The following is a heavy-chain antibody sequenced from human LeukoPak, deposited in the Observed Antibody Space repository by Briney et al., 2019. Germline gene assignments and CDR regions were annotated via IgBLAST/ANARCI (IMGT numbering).Heavy chain of an antibody. Sequence: GETLRLSCAASGFTFTNFGMSWVRQAPGKGLNWVSAISAGGASIYYADSVKGRFTISRDNSKNTLYLQMNSLRPEDTAVYYCARGQQQPTPYAFDIWGQGTMVTVSS. CDR3: ARGQQQPTPYAFDI. V-gene: IGHV3-23*01. CDR2: ISAGGASI. CDR1: GFTFTNFG. J-gene: IGHJ3*02. D-gene: IGHD6-13*01.